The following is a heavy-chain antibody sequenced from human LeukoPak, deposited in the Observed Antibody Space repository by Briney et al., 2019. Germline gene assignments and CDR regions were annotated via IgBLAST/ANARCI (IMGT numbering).Heavy chain of an antibody. V-gene: IGHV3-23*01. Sequence: GGSLRLSCAASGISLSSHAMSWVRQAPGKGLEWFSATSSSDAGTYYADSVRGRFTISRDNSKNTLYLQMNSLRAGDAAGYYCARAPVTSCRGAYCYPFDYWGQGTLVTVSS. J-gene: IGHJ4*02. CDR1: GISLSSHA. CDR2: TSSSDAGT. D-gene: IGHD2-21*01. CDR3: ARAPVTSCRGAYCYPFDY.